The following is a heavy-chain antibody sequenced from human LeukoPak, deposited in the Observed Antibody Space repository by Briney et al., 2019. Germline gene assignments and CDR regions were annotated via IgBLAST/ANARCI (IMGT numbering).Heavy chain of an antibody. D-gene: IGHD3-3*01. V-gene: IGHV3-30*18. J-gene: IGHJ6*02. CDR3: AKAFYDFWSGGRYGMDV. CDR1: GFPFSSYG. CDR2: ISYDGSNK. Sequence: PGGPLNLSWAASGFPFSSYGRHWVRQPPGKGLEWVAVISYDGSNKYYADSVKGRFTISRDNSKNTLYLQMNSLRAEDTAVYYCAKAFYDFWSGGRYGMDVWGQGTTVTVSS.